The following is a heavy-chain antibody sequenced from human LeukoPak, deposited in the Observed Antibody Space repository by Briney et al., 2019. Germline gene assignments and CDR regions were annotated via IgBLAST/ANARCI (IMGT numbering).Heavy chain of an antibody. CDR1: GFTFSSYW. CDR2: IQSRTYGAAT. CDR3: AASDHRFDY. V-gene: IGHV3-49*04. J-gene: IGHJ4*02. Sequence: GGSLRLSCAASGFTFSSYWMSWVRQAPGKGPEWVAFIQSRTYGAATQYTASVKGRFSISRDDSKGIAFLQMNSLKIEDTAVYYCAASDHRFDYWGQGALVTVSS.